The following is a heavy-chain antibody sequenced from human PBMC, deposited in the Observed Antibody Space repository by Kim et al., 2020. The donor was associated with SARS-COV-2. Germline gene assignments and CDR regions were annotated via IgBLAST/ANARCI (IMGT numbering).Heavy chain of an antibody. CDR1: GLTFSQYA. CDR3: STDTYKFYGMND. D-gene: IGHD1-20*01. J-gene: IGHJ6*02. Sequence: GGSLRLSCAASGLTFSQYAMSWFRQAPGKGLEWVGVIRSKANGWTTEYAASVEGRFSMSRDDSTSCAYLQMNSLKTEDTGLYYCSTDTYKFYGMNDWGQGTTVTVSS. V-gene: IGHV3-49*03. CDR2: IRSKANGWTT.